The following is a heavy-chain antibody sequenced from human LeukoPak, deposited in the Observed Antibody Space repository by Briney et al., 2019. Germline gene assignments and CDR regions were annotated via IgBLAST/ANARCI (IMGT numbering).Heavy chain of an antibody. Sequence: PGGSLRPSWPASEFTFSSYAMHWVRQAPGKGLGWVAVISYDGSNKYYADSVKGRFTLSRDNSKNKLYLQMNSLRAEDTAVYYCARGGYYYDRSGPSGAFDIWGQGTMVSVSS. J-gene: IGHJ3*02. CDR1: EFTFSSYA. D-gene: IGHD3-22*01. V-gene: IGHV3-30-3*01. CDR2: ISYDGSNK. CDR3: ARGGYYYDRSGPSGAFDI.